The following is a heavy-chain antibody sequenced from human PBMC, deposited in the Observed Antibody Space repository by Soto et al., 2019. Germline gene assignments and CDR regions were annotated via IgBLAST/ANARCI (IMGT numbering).Heavy chain of an antibody. CDR3: ARDLRYYDSSGYFDY. Sequence: PGGSLRLSCAASGFTFSDYYMSWIRQAPGKGLEWVSYISSSDNIIYYADSVKGRFTISRDNAKNSLYLQMNSLRAEDTAVYYRARDLRYYDSSGYFDYWAQGTLVTVSS. CDR2: ISSSDNII. J-gene: IGHJ4*02. D-gene: IGHD3-22*01. CDR1: GFTFSDYY. V-gene: IGHV3-11*01.